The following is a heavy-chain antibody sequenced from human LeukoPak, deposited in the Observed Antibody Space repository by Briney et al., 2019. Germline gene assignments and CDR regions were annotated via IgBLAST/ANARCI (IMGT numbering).Heavy chain of an antibody. V-gene: IGHV5-51*01. CDR1: GYSFSTYW. J-gene: IGHJ5*02. D-gene: IGHD3-10*01. Sequence: GESLKISCKGSGYSFSTYWIGWVRQMPGKGLEWMWIIYPGDSDTRYSPSFQGHVTISADKSISTAYLQWSSLKASDTAMYYCARQRGSVTGDWFDPWGQGTLVTVSS. CDR2: IYPGDSDT. CDR3: ARQRGSVTGDWFDP.